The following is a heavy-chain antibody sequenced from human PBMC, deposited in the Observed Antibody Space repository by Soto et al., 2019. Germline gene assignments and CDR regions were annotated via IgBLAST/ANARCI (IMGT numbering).Heavy chain of an antibody. CDR2: ISSSSSTI. Sequence: PGGSLRLSCAASGFTFSSYSMNLVRQAPGKGLEWVSYISSSSSTIYYADSVKGRFTISRDNAKNSLYLQMNSLRAEDTAVYYCARDRAYCGGDCYSDYWGQGTLVTVS. D-gene: IGHD2-21*02. CDR3: ARDRAYCGGDCYSDY. CDR1: GFTFSSYS. V-gene: IGHV3-48*01. J-gene: IGHJ4*02.